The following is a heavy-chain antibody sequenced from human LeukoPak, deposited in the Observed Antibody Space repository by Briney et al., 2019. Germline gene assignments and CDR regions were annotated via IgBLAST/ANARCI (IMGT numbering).Heavy chain of an antibody. CDR1: GGSFSGYY. Sequence: SETLSLTCAVYGGSFSGYYWSWIRQPPGKGLEWIGEINHSGSTNYNPSLKSRVTISVDTSKNQFSLKLSSVTAADTAVYYCARGYPTGVAVRPGFGYWGQGTLVTVSS. CDR3: ARGYPTGVAVRPGFGY. D-gene: IGHD6-6*01. V-gene: IGHV4-34*01. CDR2: INHSGST. J-gene: IGHJ4*02.